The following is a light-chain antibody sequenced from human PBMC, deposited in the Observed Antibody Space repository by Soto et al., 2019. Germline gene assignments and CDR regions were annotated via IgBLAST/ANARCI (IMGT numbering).Light chain of an antibody. CDR3: SSYTSSSTWV. CDR2: EVS. Sequence: QSALTQPASVSGSPGQSITISCTGTSRDVGGYNYVSWYQQHPGKAPKVMIYEVSNRPSGVSNRFSGSKSGNTASLTISGLQAEDEADYYCSSYTSSSTWVFGGGTKVT. V-gene: IGLV2-14*01. J-gene: IGLJ3*02. CDR1: SRDVGGYNY.